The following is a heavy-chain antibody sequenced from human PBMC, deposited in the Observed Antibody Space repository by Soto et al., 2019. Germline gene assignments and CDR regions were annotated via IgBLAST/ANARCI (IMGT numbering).Heavy chain of an antibody. D-gene: IGHD2-15*01. CDR2: IYYRGST. CDR1: SGSINNYY. V-gene: IGHV4-59*08. CDR3: ARHSPVAALDY. J-gene: IGHJ4*02. Sequence: ASETLSLTCTVSSGSINNYYWSWLRQPPGKGLEWIGYIYYRGSTNYNPSLKSRVTISVDTSKNQFSLKLTSVTAADTAVYYCARHSPVAALDYWGQGALVTVSS.